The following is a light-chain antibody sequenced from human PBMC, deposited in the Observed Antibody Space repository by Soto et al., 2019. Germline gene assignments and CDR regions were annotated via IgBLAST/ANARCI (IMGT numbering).Light chain of an antibody. J-gene: IGLJ1*01. CDR1: SSDVGGYDY. CDR2: EVS. Sequence: QSALTQPASGSRSPGQSITISCTGTSSDVGGYDYVSWYQLHPGKAPKLMVFEVSNRPSGVSYRFSGSKSGNTASLTISGLQAEDEADYFCSSYSISTAYLFGTGTKVTVL. V-gene: IGLV2-14*01. CDR3: SSYSISTAYL.